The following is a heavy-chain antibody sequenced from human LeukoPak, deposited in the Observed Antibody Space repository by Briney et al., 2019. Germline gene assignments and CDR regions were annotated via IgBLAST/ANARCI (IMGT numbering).Heavy chain of an antibody. V-gene: IGHV3-23*01. CDR1: GFIFSNYA. CDR3: ARVVYDFWSAYDY. Sequence: GGSLRRSCAGSGFIFSNYAMNWVRQAPGKGLEWVSAISGSGGSTYYADSVKGRFTISRDNSKNTLYLQMNSLRAEDTALYYCARVVYDFWSAYDYWGQGTLVTVSS. D-gene: IGHD3-3*01. CDR2: ISGSGGST. J-gene: IGHJ4*02.